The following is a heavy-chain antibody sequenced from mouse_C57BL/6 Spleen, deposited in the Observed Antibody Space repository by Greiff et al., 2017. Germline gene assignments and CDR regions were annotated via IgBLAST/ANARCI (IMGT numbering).Heavy chain of an antibody. V-gene: IGHV2-9-1*01. Sequence: VKLQESGPGLVAPSQSLSITCTVSGFSLTSYAISWVRQPPGKGLERLGVIWTGGGTNYNSALKSRLSISKDNSKSQVFLKMNSLQTDDTARYYCARNFPNGDYFDYWGQGTTLTVSS. CDR2: IWTGGGT. J-gene: IGHJ2*01. CDR1: GFSLTSYA. CDR3: ARNFPNGDYFDY.